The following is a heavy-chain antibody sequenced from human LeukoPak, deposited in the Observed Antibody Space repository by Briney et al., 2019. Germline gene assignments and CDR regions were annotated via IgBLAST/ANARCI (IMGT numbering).Heavy chain of an antibody. CDR2: IYYSGST. V-gene: IGHV4-30-4*08. J-gene: IGHJ5*02. CDR1: GGSFSGYY. Sequence: SETLSLTCAVYGGSFSGYYWSWIRQPPGKGLEWIGYIYYSGSTYYNPSLKSRVTISVDTSKNQFSLKLSSVTAADTAVYYCARDNGYCSSTSCYNNWFDPWGQGTLVTVSS. D-gene: IGHD2-2*02. CDR3: ARDNGYCSSTSCYNNWFDP.